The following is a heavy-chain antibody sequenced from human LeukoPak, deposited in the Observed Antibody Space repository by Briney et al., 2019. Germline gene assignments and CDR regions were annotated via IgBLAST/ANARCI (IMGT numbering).Heavy chain of an antibody. V-gene: IGHV4-34*01. CDR3: ARVSGTTSPYFDY. Sequence: PSETLSLTCAVYGGSFSGYYWSWIRQPPGKGLEWIGEVNHSGSTNYNPSLKSRVTISVDTSKNQFSLKLSSVTAADTAVYYCARVSGTTSPYFDYWGQGTPVTVSS. CDR2: VNHSGST. D-gene: IGHD1-7*01. CDR1: GGSFSGYY. J-gene: IGHJ4*02.